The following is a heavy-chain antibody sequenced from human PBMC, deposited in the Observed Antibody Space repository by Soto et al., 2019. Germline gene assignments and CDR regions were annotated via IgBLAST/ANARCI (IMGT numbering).Heavy chain of an antibody. CDR1: GGPISSGGYY. CDR2: IHYSGRT. Sequence: QVQLQESGPGLVKPSQTLSLTCTVSGGPISSGGYYWTWVRQPPGKGLEWIGYIHYSGRTFYNPSLESRVIISLDTSENQFSLKLTSVTAADTAVYYCARFSPPGYSDMDVWGKGTSVTVAS. V-gene: IGHV4-31*03. CDR3: ARFSPPGYSDMDV. J-gene: IGHJ6*03. D-gene: IGHD2-8*02.